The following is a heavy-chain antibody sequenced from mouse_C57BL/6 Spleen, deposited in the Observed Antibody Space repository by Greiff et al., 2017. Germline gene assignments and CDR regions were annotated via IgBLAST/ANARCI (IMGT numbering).Heavy chain of an antibody. Sequence: DVMLVESEGGLVQPGSSMKLSCTASGFTFSDYYMAWVRQVPEKGLEWVANINYDGSSTYYLDSLKSRFIISIDNAKNILYLQMSSLKSEDTATYYCARLPFTTVVARYVDVWGTGTTVTVSS. CDR3: ARLPFTTVVARYVDV. D-gene: IGHD1-1*01. CDR1: GFTFSDYY. CDR2: INYDGSST. V-gene: IGHV5-16*01. J-gene: IGHJ1*03.